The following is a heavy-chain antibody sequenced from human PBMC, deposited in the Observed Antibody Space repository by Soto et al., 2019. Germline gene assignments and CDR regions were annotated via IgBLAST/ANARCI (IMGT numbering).Heavy chain of an antibody. CDR2: IIPIFGTA. CDR3: ARIGLNYDFWSGHISPFVDY. Sequence: VASVKVSCKASGGTFSSYASSWVRQAPGQGLEWMGGIIPIFGTANYAQKFQGRVTITADKSTSTAYMELGSLRSEDTAVYYCARIGLNYDFWSGHISPFVDYWGQGTLVTVSS. D-gene: IGHD3-3*01. V-gene: IGHV1-69*06. J-gene: IGHJ4*02. CDR1: GGTFSSYA.